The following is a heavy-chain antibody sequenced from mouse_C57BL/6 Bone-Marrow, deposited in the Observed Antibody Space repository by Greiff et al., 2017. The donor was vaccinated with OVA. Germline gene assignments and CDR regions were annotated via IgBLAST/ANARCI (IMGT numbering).Heavy chain of an antibody. V-gene: IGHV2-2*01. CDR2: IWSGGST. CDR3: ARRSLPGYFDV. J-gene: IGHJ1*03. Sequence: VKLVESGPGLVQPSQSLSITCTVSGFSLTSYGVHWVRQSPGKGLEWLGVIWSGGSTDYNAAFISRLSISKDNSKSQVFFKMNRLQADDTAIYYCARRSLPGYFDVWGTGTTVTVSS. CDR1: GFSLTSYG.